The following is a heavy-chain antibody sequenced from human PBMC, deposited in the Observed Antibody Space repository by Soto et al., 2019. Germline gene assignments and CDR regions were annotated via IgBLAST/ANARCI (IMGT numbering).Heavy chain of an antibody. CDR1: DIDFSSYG. J-gene: IGHJ4*02. V-gene: IGHV3-30*03. CDR2: SSYDGRET. CDR3: ARESEDLTSTFDY. Sequence: GGSLRLSCAASDIDFSSYGIHWVRQAPGKGLEWVAASSYDGRETFYADSAKGRFTVSKDNAKNSLYLEMNSLRAEDTAVYYCARESEDLTSTFDYWGQGTLVTVSS.